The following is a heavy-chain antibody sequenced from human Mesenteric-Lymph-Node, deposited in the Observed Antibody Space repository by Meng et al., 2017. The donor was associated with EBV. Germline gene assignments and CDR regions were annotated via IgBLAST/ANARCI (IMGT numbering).Heavy chain of an antibody. J-gene: IGHJ4*02. CDR2: LNPDGGST. D-gene: IGHD4-17*01. Sequence: LVQAWAEVKKPGSSVRASCKASGYTFTRDCIHWVRQAPGQGLEWMGVLNPDGGSTTYAQKFQGRVTMTTASSTVYMALSSLTSEDTAVYYCAREGNYGQDHALFDYWGQGTLVTVSS. V-gene: IGHV1-46*01. CDR1: GYTFTRDC. CDR3: AREGNYGQDHALFDY.